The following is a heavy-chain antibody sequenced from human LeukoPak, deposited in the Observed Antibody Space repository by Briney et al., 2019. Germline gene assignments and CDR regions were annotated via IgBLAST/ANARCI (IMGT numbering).Heavy chain of an antibody. V-gene: IGHV3-7*01. Sequence: HPGGSLRLSCVASGFTFSSFWMSWVRQAPGKGLEFVANIDQDGSVRNYVDSVKGRFIISRDNAKNSLYLQMDSLRAEDTAVYFCARDPGSSSFDYWGLGTPVTVSS. CDR3: ARDPGSSSFDY. CDR2: IDQDGSVR. J-gene: IGHJ4*02. CDR1: GFTFSSFW. D-gene: IGHD6-13*01.